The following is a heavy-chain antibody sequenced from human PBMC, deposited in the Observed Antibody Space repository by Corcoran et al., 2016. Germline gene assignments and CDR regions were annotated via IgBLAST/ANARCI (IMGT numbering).Heavy chain of an antibody. CDR3: ARDWVAVAGAFDY. J-gene: IGHJ4*02. Sequence: QVQLVQSGAEVKKPGASVKVSCKASGYTFTSYAMHWVRQAPGQRLEWMGWINAGNGNTKYSQKFQGRVTITRDTSASTAYMELRSLRSEDTAVYYCARDWVAVAGAFDYWGQGTLVTVSS. CDR2: INAGNGNT. D-gene: IGHD6-19*01. CDR1: GYTFTSYA. V-gene: IGHV1-3*01.